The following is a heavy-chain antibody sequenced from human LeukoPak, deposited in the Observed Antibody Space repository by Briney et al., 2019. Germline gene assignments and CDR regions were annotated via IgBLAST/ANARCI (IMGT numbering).Heavy chain of an antibody. CDR3: ARGRTYYYDSSGYGAFDI. CDR1: GGTFRSYA. J-gene: IGHJ3*02. CDR2: IIPIFGTA. D-gene: IGHD3-22*01. Sequence: ASVKVSCKASGGTFRSYAISWVRQAPGQGLEWMGRIIPIFGTANYAQKFQGRVTITTDESTSTAYMELSSLRSEDTAVYYCARGRTYYYDSSGYGAFDIWGQGTMVTVSS. V-gene: IGHV1-69*05.